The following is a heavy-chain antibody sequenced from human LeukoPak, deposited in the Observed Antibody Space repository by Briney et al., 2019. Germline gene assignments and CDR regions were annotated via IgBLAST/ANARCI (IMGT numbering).Heavy chain of an antibody. V-gene: IGHV4-4*07. CDR2: IYSSGST. CDR3: ARVSLVRGAPDYYFDY. CDR1: GDSISNYY. D-gene: IGHD3-10*01. Sequence: PSETLSLTCTVSGDSISNYYWSWIRQPAGKGLEWIGRIYSSGSTNYNPSLKSRVTMSVDTSKNQFSLKLSSVTAADTAVYYCARVSLVRGAPDYYFDYWDQGTLVTVSS. J-gene: IGHJ4*02.